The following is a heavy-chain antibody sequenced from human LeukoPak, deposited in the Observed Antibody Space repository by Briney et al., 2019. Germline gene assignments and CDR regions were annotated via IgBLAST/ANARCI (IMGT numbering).Heavy chain of an antibody. J-gene: IGHJ4*02. CDR2: ISGSGGST. CDR3: AKTGRGSDWFRLFDY. Sequence: GGSLRLSCAASGFTFSTYAMTWVRQAPGKGLEWVSAISGSGGSTYYADSVKGRFTISRDNSKNTLYLQMGSLRAEDTAIYYCAKTGRGSDWFRLFDYWGQGTLVTVSS. CDR1: GFTFSTYA. D-gene: IGHD6-19*01. V-gene: IGHV3-23*01.